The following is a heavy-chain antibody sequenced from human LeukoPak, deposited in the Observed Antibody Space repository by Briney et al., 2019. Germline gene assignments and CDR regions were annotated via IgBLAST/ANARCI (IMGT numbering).Heavy chain of an antibody. V-gene: IGHV3-33*01. CDR1: GFTFSSYG. J-gene: IGHJ5*02. D-gene: IGHD2-15*01. CDR3: ARAIGYCSGGSCYSPWFDP. CDR2: IWYDGSNK. Sequence: GRSLRLSCAASGFTFSSYGMHWVRQAPGKGLEWAAVIWYDGSNKYYADSVKGRFTISRDNSKNTLYLQMNSLRAEDTAVYYCARAIGYCSGGSCYSPWFDPWGQGTLVTVSS.